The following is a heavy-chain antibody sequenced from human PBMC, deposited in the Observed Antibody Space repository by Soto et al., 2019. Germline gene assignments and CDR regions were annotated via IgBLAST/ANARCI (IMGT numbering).Heavy chain of an antibody. CDR2: IYPGDSDT. CDR1: GYSFTSYW. V-gene: IGHV5-51*01. D-gene: IGHD5-18*01. CDR3: ARATRGYSYGPRSYYYYGMDV. J-gene: IGHJ6*02. Sequence: GESLKISCKGSGYSFTSYWIDWVRQMPGKGLEWMGIIYPGDSDTRYSPSFQGQVTISADKSISTAYLQWSSLKASDTAMYYCARATRGYSYGPRSYYYYGMDVWGQGTTVTVSS.